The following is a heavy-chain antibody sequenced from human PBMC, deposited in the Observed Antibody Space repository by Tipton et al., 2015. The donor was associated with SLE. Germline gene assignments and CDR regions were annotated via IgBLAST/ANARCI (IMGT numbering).Heavy chain of an antibody. Sequence: TLSLTCTVSGGSISSYYWSWLRQPAGKGLEWIGRIYTSGSINYNPSLKSRVTMSVDTSKNQFSLKLSSVTAADTAVYYCARCNYYGSGSYYNGYYFDYWGQGTLVTVSS. CDR2: IYTSGSI. V-gene: IGHV4-4*07. D-gene: IGHD3-10*01. CDR1: GGSISSYY. J-gene: IGHJ4*02. CDR3: ARCNYYGSGSYYNGYYFDY.